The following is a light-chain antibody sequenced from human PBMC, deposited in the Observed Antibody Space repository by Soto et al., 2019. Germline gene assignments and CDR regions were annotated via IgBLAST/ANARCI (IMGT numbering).Light chain of an antibody. CDR3: SSYKSTTGNV. CDR1: SSDVGGYNY. Sequence: QSVLTQPASVSGSPGQSITISCTGTSSDVGGYNYVSWYQQHPGKAPKLMIYEVSNRPSGVSNRFSGSKSGNTASLTISGLQAEDEADYYCSSYKSTTGNVFGTGTKVTVL. V-gene: IGLV2-14*01. J-gene: IGLJ1*01. CDR2: EVS.